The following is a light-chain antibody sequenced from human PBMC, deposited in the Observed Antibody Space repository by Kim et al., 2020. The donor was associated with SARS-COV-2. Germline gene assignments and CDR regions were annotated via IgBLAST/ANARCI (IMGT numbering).Light chain of an antibody. Sequence: ASVGESVPITCRASHNINRWLAWYQQKPGRAPELLMYDVSTLQSGVPSRFSGSGSGTEFTLTISSLQPGDFATYYCQQYDSYTRTFGQGTKLEI. V-gene: IGKV1-5*01. CDR1: HNINRW. CDR3: QQYDSYTRT. J-gene: IGKJ2*01. CDR2: DVS.